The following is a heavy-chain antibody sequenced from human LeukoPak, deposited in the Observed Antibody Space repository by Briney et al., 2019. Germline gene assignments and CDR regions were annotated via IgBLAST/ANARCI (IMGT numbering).Heavy chain of an antibody. Sequence: GESLKISCKGSGYSFTSYGISWVRQAPGQGLEWMGWISAYNGNTNYAQKLQGRVTMTTDTSTSTAYMELRSLRSDDTAVYYCARVRTLPAAIDPVMYNWFDPWGQGTLVTVSS. CDR1: GYSFTSYG. J-gene: IGHJ5*02. CDR2: ISAYNGNT. V-gene: IGHV1-18*01. CDR3: ARVRTLPAAIDPVMYNWFDP. D-gene: IGHD2-2*01.